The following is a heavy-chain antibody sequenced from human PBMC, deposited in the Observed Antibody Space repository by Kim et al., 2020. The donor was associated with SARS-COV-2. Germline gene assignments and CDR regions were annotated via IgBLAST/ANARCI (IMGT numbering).Heavy chain of an antibody. Sequence: GGSLRLSCRASGFTFTSYAMSWVRQAPGKGLEWVSAISGSGGSTLHADSVKGRFTISRDNSKNTLFLQMNSLRAADTAVYYCAKDWKPFLTGYYRGTIMPGTKIDWGQGTLVTVSS. CDR3: AKDWKPFLTGYYRGTIMPGTKID. J-gene: IGHJ4*02. D-gene: IGHD3-9*01. V-gene: IGHV3-23*01. CDR2: ISGSGGST. CDR1: GFTFTSYA.